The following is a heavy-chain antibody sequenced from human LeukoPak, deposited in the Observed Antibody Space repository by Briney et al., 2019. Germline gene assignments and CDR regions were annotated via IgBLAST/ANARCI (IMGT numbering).Heavy chain of an antibody. CDR1: GYTFTGYY. V-gene: IGHV1-2*06. Sequence: ASVTVSCKASGYTFTGYYMLWVRQAPGPGLEWMGRINPNRGDTNYVQKFQRRVTITRNTSNSTAYMALSRLRSDDTAVYYCARGADSSGISDFDYWGQGTLVTVSS. J-gene: IGHJ4*02. CDR2: INPNRGDT. D-gene: IGHD6-19*01. CDR3: ARGADSSGISDFDY.